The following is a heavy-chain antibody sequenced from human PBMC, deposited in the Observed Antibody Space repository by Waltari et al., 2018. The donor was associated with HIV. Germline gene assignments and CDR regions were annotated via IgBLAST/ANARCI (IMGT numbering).Heavy chain of an antibody. D-gene: IGHD4-17*01. CDR1: GFSFNSYN. Sequence: LVESGGGVVKPGRSLRLSCVGSGFSFNSYNMNWVRHIPGKRLEWVASISRVSSYIYYSNSVKDRFIVARDNDKRTLYLQMNRLTVADTAIYYCARDSEASTVTLKSSLWGRGTMVTVSS. CDR3: ARDSEASTVTLKSSL. CDR2: ISRVSSYI. J-gene: IGHJ1*01. V-gene: IGHV3-21*01.